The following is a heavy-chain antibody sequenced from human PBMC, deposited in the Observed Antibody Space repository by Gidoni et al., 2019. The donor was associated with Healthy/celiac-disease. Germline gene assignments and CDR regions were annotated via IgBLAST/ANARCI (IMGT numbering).Heavy chain of an antibody. Sequence: EVQLVQSGAEVKKPGESLKISCKGSGYSFTSYWIGWVRQMPGKGLEWMGIIYPGDSDTRYSPSFQGQVTISADKSISTAYLQWSSLKASDTAMYYCARHGAKHDYGDYAHGYWGQGTLVTVSS. D-gene: IGHD4-17*01. CDR3: ARHGAKHDYGDYAHGY. CDR1: GYSFTSYW. V-gene: IGHV5-51*01. J-gene: IGHJ4*02. CDR2: IYPGDSDT.